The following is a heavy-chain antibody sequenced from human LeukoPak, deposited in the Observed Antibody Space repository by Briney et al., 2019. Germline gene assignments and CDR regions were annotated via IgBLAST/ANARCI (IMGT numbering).Heavy chain of an antibody. CDR1: GFTFSSYG. CDR3: AKGGYYYGSGSYYSY. J-gene: IGHJ4*02. CDR2: TSGSGGST. Sequence: GGTLRLSCAASGFTFSSYGMSWVRQAPGKGLEWVSATSGSGGSTYYADSVKGRFTISRDNSKNTLYLQMNSLRAEDTAVYYCAKGGYYYGSGSYYSYWGQGTLVTVSS. D-gene: IGHD3-10*01. V-gene: IGHV3-23*01.